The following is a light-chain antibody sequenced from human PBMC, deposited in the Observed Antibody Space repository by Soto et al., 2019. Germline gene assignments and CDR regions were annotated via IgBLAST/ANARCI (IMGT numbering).Light chain of an antibody. Sequence: QSALTQPASVSGSPGQSITISCTGTSSDVGSYNLVSWYQQHPGKAPKLMIYEGSKRPSGVSNRFSGSKSGNTAPLTISGLQAEDEADYYCCSYAGSSTCHVVFGGGTKLTVL. V-gene: IGLV2-23*01. CDR2: EGS. CDR3: CSYAGSSTCHVV. J-gene: IGLJ2*01. CDR1: SSDVGSYNL.